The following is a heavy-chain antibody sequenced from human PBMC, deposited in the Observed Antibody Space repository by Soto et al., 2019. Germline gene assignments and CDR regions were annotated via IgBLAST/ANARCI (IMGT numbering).Heavy chain of an antibody. D-gene: IGHD6-6*01. J-gene: IGHJ4*02. V-gene: IGHV3-30-3*01. CDR2: ISYDGSNK. CDR3: ARDVTYCSASIFDY. CDR1: GFTFSSYA. Sequence: QVQLVESGGGVVQPGRSLRLSCAASGFTFSSYAMHWVRQAPGKGLEWVAVISYDGSNKYYADSVKGRFTISRDNSENTLYLQMNSLRAEDTAVYYCARDVTYCSASIFDYWGQGTLVTVSS.